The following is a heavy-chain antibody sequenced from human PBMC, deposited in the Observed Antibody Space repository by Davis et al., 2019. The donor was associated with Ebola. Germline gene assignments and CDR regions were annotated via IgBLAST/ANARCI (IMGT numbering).Heavy chain of an antibody. CDR3: AKEDYYYYYGMDV. V-gene: IGHV3-30-3*01. CDR2: ISYDGSNK. CDR1: GFTFSSYA. Sequence: GESLKISCAASGFTFSSYAMHWVRQAPGKGLEWVAVISYDGSNKYYADSVKGRFTISRDNSKNTLYLQMNSLRAEDTAVYYCAKEDYYYYYGMDVWGQGTTVTVSS. J-gene: IGHJ6*02.